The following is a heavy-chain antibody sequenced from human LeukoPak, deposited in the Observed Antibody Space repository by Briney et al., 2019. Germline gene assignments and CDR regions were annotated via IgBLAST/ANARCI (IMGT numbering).Heavy chain of an antibody. CDR1: GFTFSSYW. CDR3: ARRSGSDTSGYYLDF. J-gene: IGHJ4*02. V-gene: IGHV3-74*01. Sequence: GGSLRLSCAASGFTFSSYWMHWVRQAPGKGLVWVSLINNDGSYTIYADSVKGRFTISRDNAKNTLYLQINSLRAEDTAVYYCARRSGSDTSGYYLDFWGQGTLVTVSS. D-gene: IGHD3-22*01. CDR2: INNDGSYT.